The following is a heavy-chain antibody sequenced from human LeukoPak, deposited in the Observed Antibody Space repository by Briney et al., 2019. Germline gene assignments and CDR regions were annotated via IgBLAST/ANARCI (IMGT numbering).Heavy chain of an antibody. Sequence: SETLSLTCTVSGGSISSYYWSWIRQPPGKGLEWIGYIYYTGSTNYNPSLKSRATISVDTSKSQFSLKLSSVTAADTAVYYCAMGATASYVAYRGQGDLVTVS. CDR1: GGSISSYY. D-gene: IGHD1-26*01. CDR2: IYYTGST. V-gene: IGHV4-59*01. CDR3: AMGATASYVAY. J-gene: IGHJ4*02.